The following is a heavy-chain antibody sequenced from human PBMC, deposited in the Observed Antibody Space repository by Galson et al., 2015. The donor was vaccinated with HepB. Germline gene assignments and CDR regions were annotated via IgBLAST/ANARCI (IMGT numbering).Heavy chain of an antibody. CDR1: GYTFTSYG. Sequence: SVKVSCKASGYTFTSYGISWVRQAPGQGLEWMGWISTYNGNTHYAQKLQGRVTMTTDTSTSTAYMELRSLRSDDTAVYYCARNSRLYYFYYWGQGTLVTVSS. CDR3: ARNSRLYYFYY. J-gene: IGHJ4*02. CDR2: ISTYNGNT. V-gene: IGHV1-18*01. D-gene: IGHD4-23*01.